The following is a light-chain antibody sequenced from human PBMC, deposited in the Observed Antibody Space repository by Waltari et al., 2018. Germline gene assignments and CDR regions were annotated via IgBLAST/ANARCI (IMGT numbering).Light chain of an antibody. J-gene: IGLJ1*01. CDR3: YSSDSTGLRV. V-gene: IGLV3-10*01. CDR2: EDT. Sequence: YVLTQPPSVSVDPGKTARITCSGHELPRKYAYWFQQKSGQAPRLVIYEDTKRPSGIPERFSGSSSGTVATLTITGAQVDDEADYYCYSSDSTGLRVFGGGTTVVVL. CDR1: ELPRKY.